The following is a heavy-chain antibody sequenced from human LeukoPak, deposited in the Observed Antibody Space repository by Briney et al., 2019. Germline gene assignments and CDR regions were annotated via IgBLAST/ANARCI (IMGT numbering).Heavy chain of an antibody. D-gene: IGHD6-13*01. CDR3: ASAAGAFDM. V-gene: IGHV3-33*01. Sequence: GGSLRLSCAASGFTFSKYGMHWIRQAPGKGLEWVAVIWSDGSHKYYADSMKGRFTISRDNSNNMVYLQMNSLRVEDTAVSHCASAAGAFDMWGQGTLVTVSS. CDR2: IWSDGSHK. CDR1: GFTFSKYG. J-gene: IGHJ3*02.